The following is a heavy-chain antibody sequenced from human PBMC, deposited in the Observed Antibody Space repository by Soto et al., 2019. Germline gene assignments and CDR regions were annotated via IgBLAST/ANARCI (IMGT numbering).Heavy chain of an antibody. J-gene: IGHJ5*02. CDR3: VRSGCSSTACHTDWFDP. CDR2: IYHGVST. V-gene: IGHV4-30-2*01. D-gene: IGHD2-2*01. Sequence: SETLSLTRAVSGASVGSGGYSWSWIRQPPGKGLEWIGYIYHGVSTDYNPSLKSRVTISVDSSKNLFSLSLSSVTAADTAVYFCVRSGCSSTACHTDWFDPWGPGTLVTVSS. CDR1: GASVGSGGYS.